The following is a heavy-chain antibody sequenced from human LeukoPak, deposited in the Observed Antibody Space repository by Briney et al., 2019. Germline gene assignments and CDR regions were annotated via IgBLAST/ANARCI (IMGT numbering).Heavy chain of an antibody. CDR2: INPNSGGT. V-gene: IGHV1-2*02. D-gene: IGHD2-15*01. CDR3: ATASLYCSGGSCYSDAFDI. J-gene: IGHJ3*02. CDR1: GYTFTGYY. Sequence: GASVKVSCKASGYTFTGYYMHWVRQAPGQGLEWMGWINPNSGGTNYAQKFQGRVTMTEDTSTDTAYMELSSLRSEDTAVYYCATASLYCSGGSCYSDAFDIWGQGTMVTVSS.